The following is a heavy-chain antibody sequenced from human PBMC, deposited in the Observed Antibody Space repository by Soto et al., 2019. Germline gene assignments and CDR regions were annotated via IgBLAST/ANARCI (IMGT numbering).Heavy chain of an antibody. D-gene: IGHD3-10*01. V-gene: IGHV3-9*01. CDR3: ANIPIYGSGFDC. CDR2: ISWNGAAT. J-gene: IGHJ4*02. Sequence: EVQLVESGGGLVQPGGSLRLSCAASGFTFDDYAIHWVRQAPGKGLEWVSGISWNGAATGYMNSVKGRFSISRDNTKNTLYLQMNSLRSEDTAVYYCANIPIYGSGFDCWGQGTLVTVSS. CDR1: GFTFDDYA.